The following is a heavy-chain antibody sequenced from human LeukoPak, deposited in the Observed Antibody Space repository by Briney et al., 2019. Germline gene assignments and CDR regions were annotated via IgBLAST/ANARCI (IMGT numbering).Heavy chain of an antibody. CDR3: ARHSGFISADY. Sequence: PSETLSLTCTVFGGSISSSGYYWGWIRQPPGKGLEWIGSIYYSGSTYYNPSLKSRVTISVDTSKKQFSLKLSSVTAADTAVYYCARHSGFISADYWGQGTLVTVSS. D-gene: IGHD3-10*01. V-gene: IGHV4-39*01. J-gene: IGHJ4*02. CDR2: IYYSGST. CDR1: GGSISSSGYY.